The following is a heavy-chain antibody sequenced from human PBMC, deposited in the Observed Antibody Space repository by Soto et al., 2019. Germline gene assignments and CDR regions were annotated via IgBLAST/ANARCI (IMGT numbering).Heavy chain of an antibody. CDR2: IYYSGST. V-gene: IGHV4-31*03. D-gene: IGHD2-21*02. Sequence: QVQLQESGPGLVKPSQTLSLTCTVSGGSISSGGYYWSWIRQHPGKGLEWIGYIYYSGSTYYNPSLKSRVTISVDTSKNQFSLKLSSVTAADTAAYYCARAGSTVVTPPYYFDYWGQGTLVTVSS. CDR3: ARAGSTVVTPPYYFDY. J-gene: IGHJ4*02. CDR1: GGSISSGGYY.